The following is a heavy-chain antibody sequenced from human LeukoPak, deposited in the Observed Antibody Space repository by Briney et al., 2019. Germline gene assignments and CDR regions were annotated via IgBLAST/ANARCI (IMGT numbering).Heavy chain of an antibody. Sequence: GGSLRLSRAASGFTLSRYGMHGVRQAPGKGREGVAFIRYDGSNKYYTESVRGGLTISRDNYKNTLYLQMHTVRVEDTGVYYCGNIGLLVVAAALDYWGQGTLVTVSS. D-gene: IGHD6-25*01. CDR1: GFTLSRYG. J-gene: IGHJ4*02. CDR2: IRYDGSNK. CDR3: GNIGLLVVAAALDY. V-gene: IGHV3-30*02.